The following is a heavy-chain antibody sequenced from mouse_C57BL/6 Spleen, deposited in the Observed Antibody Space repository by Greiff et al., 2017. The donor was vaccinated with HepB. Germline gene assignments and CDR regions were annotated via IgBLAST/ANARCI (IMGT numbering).Heavy chain of an antibody. CDR3: GRQDYSNYPWYFDV. CDR1: GFSFNTYA. D-gene: IGHD2-5*01. Sequence: EVKLMESGGGLVQPKGSLKLSCAASGFSFNTYAMNWVRQAPGKGLEWVARIRSKSNNYATYYADSVKDRFTISRDDSESMLYLQMNNLKTEDTAMYYCGRQDYSNYPWYFDVWGTGTTVTVSS. CDR2: IRSKSNNYAT. V-gene: IGHV10-1*01. J-gene: IGHJ1*03.